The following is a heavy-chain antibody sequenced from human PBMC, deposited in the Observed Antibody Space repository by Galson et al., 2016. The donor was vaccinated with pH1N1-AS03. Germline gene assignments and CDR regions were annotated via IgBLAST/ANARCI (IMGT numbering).Heavy chain of an antibody. CDR3: ARTNYYHSSGDY. Sequence: SVKVSCKASGYTFTNYAVHWVRQAPGQRLGGGGWINAANTDTKISQKFQDRVTITRDTFATTAYMELSSLRSEDTAVYYCARTNYYHSSGDYWGQGTLVTVSS. D-gene: IGHD3-22*01. CDR1: GYTFTNYA. J-gene: IGHJ4*02. V-gene: IGHV1-3*01. CDR2: INAANTDT.